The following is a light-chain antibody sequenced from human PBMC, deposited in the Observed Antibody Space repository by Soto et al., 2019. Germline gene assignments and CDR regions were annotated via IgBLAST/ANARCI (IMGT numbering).Light chain of an antibody. V-gene: IGKV3-15*01. CDR1: QSVSSN. CDR3: QQYHNWPPLT. Sequence: IVMTQSPATLSVSPGERATLSCRASQSVSSNLAWYQQKPGQAHRLLIYGASTRATGIPARFSGSGSGTEFTLTLSSLQSEDFAVYYCQQYHNWPPLTFGGGTKVEIK. J-gene: IGKJ4*01. CDR2: GAS.